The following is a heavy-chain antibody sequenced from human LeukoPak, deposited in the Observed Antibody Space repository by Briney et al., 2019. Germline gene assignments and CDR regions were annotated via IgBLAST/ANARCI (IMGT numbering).Heavy chain of an antibody. CDR1: GFTFSSYA. Sequence: GGSLRLSCSASGFTFSSYAMHWVRQAPGKGLEYVSAISSNGGSTYYADSVKGRFTISRDNSKNTLYLQMSSLRAEDTAVYYCVKGYSDWRNWFDPWGQGTLVTVSS. D-gene: IGHD3-9*01. CDR2: ISSNGGST. CDR3: VKGYSDWRNWFDP. J-gene: IGHJ5*02. V-gene: IGHV3-64D*09.